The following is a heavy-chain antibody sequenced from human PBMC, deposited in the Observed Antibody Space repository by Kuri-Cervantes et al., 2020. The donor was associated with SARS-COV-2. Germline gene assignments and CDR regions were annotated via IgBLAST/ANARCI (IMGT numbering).Heavy chain of an antibody. CDR1: GFTFSSYA. J-gene: IGHJ4*02. D-gene: IGHD3-22*01. V-gene: IGHV3-30-3*01. CDR3: ARGDYYDSSGYYLHYFDY. CDR2: ISYDGSNK. Sequence: GESLKISCAASGFTFSSYAMHWVRQAPGKGLEWVAVISYDGSNKYYADSVKGRFTISRDNSKNTLYLQMNSLRAEDTAVYYCARGDYYDSSGYYLHYFDYWGQGTLVIVSS.